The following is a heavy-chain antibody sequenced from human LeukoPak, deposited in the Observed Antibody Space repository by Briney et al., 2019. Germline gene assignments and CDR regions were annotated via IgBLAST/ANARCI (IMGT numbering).Heavy chain of an antibody. D-gene: IGHD6-13*01. CDR2: IYYSGST. CDR3: AREAQQQLGPNSDY. Sequence: PSETLSLTCTVSGGSISSSSYYWGWIRQPPGKGLEWIGSIYYSGSTYYNPSLKSRVTISVDTSKNQFSLKLSSVTAADTAVYYCAREAQQQLGPNSDYWGQGTLVTVSS. J-gene: IGHJ4*02. V-gene: IGHV4-39*02. CDR1: GGSISSSSYY.